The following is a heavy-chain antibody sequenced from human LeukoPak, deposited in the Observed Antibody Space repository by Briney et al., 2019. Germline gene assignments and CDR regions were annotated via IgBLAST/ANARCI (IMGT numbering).Heavy chain of an antibody. CDR1: GYTFTSYG. V-gene: IGHV1-18*01. D-gene: IGHD4-17*01. CDR3: ARTPSDGDYRDYYYYYYMDV. J-gene: IGHJ6*03. CDR2: ISAYNGNT. Sequence: ASVKVSCKASGYTFTSYGISWVRQAPGQGLEWMGWISAYNGNTNYAQKLQGRVTMTTDTSTSTAYMELRSLRSDDTAVYYCARTPSDGDYRDYYYYYYMDVWGKGTTVTASS.